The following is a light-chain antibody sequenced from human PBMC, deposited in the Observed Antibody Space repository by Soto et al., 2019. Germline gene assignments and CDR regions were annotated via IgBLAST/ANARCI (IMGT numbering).Light chain of an antibody. CDR1: HSISTN. V-gene: IGKV3-15*01. CDR3: QQYNSWPT. J-gene: IGKJ4*01. Sequence: EIIMTQSPATLSVSPGEGATLSCRTSHSISTNLAWYQHKRGQSPRLLVYGASTRATGVPARFSGSGSGAEFTLSISSLQSEEFAVYYCQQYNSWPTFGGGTKVESK. CDR2: GAS.